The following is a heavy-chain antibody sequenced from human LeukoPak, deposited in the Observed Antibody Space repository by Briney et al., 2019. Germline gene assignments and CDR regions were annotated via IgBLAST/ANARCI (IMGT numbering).Heavy chain of an antibody. Sequence: SETLSLTCSVSGVSIYSSTYYWAWIRQPPGKGLEFIGSIYYNENTFHNPSLRSRPTISVDTSTNHFSLRLTSVTASDTATYYCARQLAAGNDAFDIWGQGTVVTVSS. J-gene: IGHJ3*02. CDR1: GVSIYSSTYY. V-gene: IGHV4-39*01. CDR2: IYYNENT. CDR3: ARQLAAGNDAFDI. D-gene: IGHD2-15*01.